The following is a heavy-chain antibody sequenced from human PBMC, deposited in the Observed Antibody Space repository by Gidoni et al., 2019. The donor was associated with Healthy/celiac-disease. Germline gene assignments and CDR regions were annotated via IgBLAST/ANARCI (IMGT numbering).Heavy chain of an antibody. CDR3: ARDRKGRGSFGLDYYYYGMDV. CDR2: IIPIFGTA. CDR1: GGTFSSYA. J-gene: IGHJ6*02. V-gene: IGHV1-69*01. Sequence: QVQLVQSGAEVKKPGSSVKVSCKASGGTFSSYAITWVRQAPGQGLEWMGGIIPIFGTANYAQKFQGRVTITADESTSTAYMELSSLRSEDTAVYYCARDRKGRGSFGLDYYYYGMDVWGQGTTVTVSS. D-gene: IGHD3-10*01.